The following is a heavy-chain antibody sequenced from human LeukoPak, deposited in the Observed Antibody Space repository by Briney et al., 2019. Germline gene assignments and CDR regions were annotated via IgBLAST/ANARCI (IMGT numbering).Heavy chain of an antibody. V-gene: IGHV4-38-2*02. CDR1: GYSISSTYY. J-gene: IGHJ4*02. D-gene: IGHD3-9*01. CDR3: ARETPYYDILTGYYEWFDY. CDR2: IYHTGKT. Sequence: SETLSLTCTVSGYSISSTYYWAWIRQSPGQGLEWIGNIYHTGKTYYNPSLESRVTISVDTSKNQFSLKLSSVTAADTAVYYCARETPYYDILTGYYEWFDYWGQGTLVTVSS.